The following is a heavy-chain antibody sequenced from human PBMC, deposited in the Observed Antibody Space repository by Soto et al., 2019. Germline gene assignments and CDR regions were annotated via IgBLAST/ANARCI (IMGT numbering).Heavy chain of an antibody. CDR1: GFTFSSYG. V-gene: IGHV3-30*03. D-gene: IGHD3-10*01. J-gene: IGHJ4*02. CDR2: ISYDGSNK. CDR3: ARLVYLGGLDY. Sequence: QVQLVESGGGVVQPGRSLRLSCAASGFTFSSYGMHWVRQAPGKGLEWVAVISYDGSNKYYADSVKGRFTISRDNAKNSLYLQMNSLRAEDTAVYYCARLVYLGGLDYWGQGTLVTVSS.